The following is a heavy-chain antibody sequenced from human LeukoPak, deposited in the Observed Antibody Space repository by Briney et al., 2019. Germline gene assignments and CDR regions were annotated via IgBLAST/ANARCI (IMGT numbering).Heavy chain of an antibody. CDR2: ISSGGGTT. J-gene: IGHJ4*02. V-gene: IGHV3-23*01. Sequence: GGSLRLSCAASGFTFSSHAMSWVRQAPGKGLEWVSRISSGGGTTDYTDSVKGRFTISRDTSKNTLYLQMNCLRAEDTAVYYCAKDRSGSGYFDYWGQGTLVTVSS. CDR3: AKDRSGSGYFDY. D-gene: IGHD3-10*01. CDR1: GFTFSSHA.